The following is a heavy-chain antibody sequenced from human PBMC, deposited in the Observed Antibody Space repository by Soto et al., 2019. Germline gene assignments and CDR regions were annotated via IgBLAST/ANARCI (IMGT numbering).Heavy chain of an antibody. V-gene: IGHV3-23*01. CDR3: AKSYSTSSYFYYYMDV. Sequence: EVQLLESGGGLVQPGGSLRLSCAASGLIFSSFAMTWVRQAPGKGLEWVSSISGSGDSTYSADSVKGRFTMSRDNSKSTLYLQMNSPRDEDAAVYYCAKSYSTSSYFYYYMDVWGKGTTVTVSS. D-gene: IGHD6-6*01. CDR1: GLIFSSFA. CDR2: ISGSGDST. J-gene: IGHJ6*03.